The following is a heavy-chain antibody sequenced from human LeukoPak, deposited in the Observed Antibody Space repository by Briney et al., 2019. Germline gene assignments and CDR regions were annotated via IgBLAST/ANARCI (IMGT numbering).Heavy chain of an antibody. J-gene: IGHJ3*02. CDR2: ISGSGGST. CDR3: AKGHGDYAWGAFDI. V-gene: IGHV3-23*01. D-gene: IGHD4-17*01. Sequence: GGSLRLSCAASGFTFSGIWMSWVRQAPGKGLEWVSAISGSGGSTYYADSVKGRFTISRDNSKNTLYLQMNSLRAEDTAVYYCAKGHGDYAWGAFDIWGQGTMVTVSS. CDR1: GFTFSGIW.